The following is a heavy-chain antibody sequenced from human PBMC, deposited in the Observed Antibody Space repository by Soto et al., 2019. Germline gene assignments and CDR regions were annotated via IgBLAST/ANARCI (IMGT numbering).Heavy chain of an antibody. J-gene: IGHJ6*02. V-gene: IGHV3-48*03. CDR3: ARDREATEYYYYGMDV. CDR1: GFTFSSYE. Sequence: LRLSCAASGFTFSSYEMNWVRQAPGKGLEWVSYISSSGSTIYYADSVKGRFTISRDNAKNSLYLQMNSLRAEDTAVYYCARDREATEYYYYGMDVWGQGTTVTVSS. CDR2: ISSSGSTI.